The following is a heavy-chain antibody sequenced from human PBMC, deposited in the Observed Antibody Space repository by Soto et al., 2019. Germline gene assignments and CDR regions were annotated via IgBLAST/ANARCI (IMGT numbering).Heavy chain of an antibody. Sequence: PGESLKISCKGSGYSFTSYWIGWVRQMPGKGLEWMGIIYPGDSDTRYSPSFQGQVTISADKSISTAYLQWSSLKASDTAMYYCARHENRIAVAADVYYYYYMDVWGKGTTVTVSS. J-gene: IGHJ6*03. V-gene: IGHV5-51*01. CDR1: GYSFTSYW. CDR3: ARHENRIAVAADVYYYYYMDV. D-gene: IGHD6-19*01. CDR2: IYPGDSDT.